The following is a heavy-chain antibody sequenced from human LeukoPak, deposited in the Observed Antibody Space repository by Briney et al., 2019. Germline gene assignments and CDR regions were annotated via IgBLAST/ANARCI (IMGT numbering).Heavy chain of an antibody. CDR2: IYHSGNT. V-gene: IGHV4-38-2*02. J-gene: IGHJ6*03. Sequence: SETLSLTCTVSGYSISSGFYWAWIRQPPGQGLEWIGSIYHSGNTYYNPSLKSRVTISVDTSKNQFSLKLSSVTAADTAVYYCARLVLLWFGELLTEYYYYYMDVWGKGTTVTISS. CDR3: ARLVLLWFGELLTEYYYYYMDV. CDR1: GYSISSGFY. D-gene: IGHD3-10*01.